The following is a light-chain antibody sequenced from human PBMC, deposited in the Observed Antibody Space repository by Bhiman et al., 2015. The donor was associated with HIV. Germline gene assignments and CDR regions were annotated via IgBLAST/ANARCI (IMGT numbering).Light chain of an antibody. CDR1: SSNIGRNY. V-gene: IGLV1-51*01. J-gene: IGLJ3*02. Sequence: QSVLTQPPSVSAAPGQKVTISCSGSSSNIGRNYVCWYQQLPGTAPRLLIYDNSKRPLGIPDRFSGSKSGTSATLGITGLQTGDEADYYCGTWDSSLSGGVFGGGTKVTVL. CDR2: DNS. CDR3: GTWDSSLSGGV.